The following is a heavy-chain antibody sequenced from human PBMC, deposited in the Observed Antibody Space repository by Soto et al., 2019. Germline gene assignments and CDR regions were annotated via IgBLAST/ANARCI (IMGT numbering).Heavy chain of an antibody. Sequence: SETLSLTCTVSGGSISSGGYYWSWIRQHPGKGLEWIGYIYYSGSTYYNPSLKSRVTVWFDTSKNQLALRLTSVTAADTAVYYCARYRISGSWSKFDYWGQGTRVTVSS. D-gene: IGHD6-13*01. CDR1: GGSISSGGYY. CDR2: IYYSGST. V-gene: IGHV4-31*03. CDR3: ARYRISGSWSKFDY. J-gene: IGHJ4*02.